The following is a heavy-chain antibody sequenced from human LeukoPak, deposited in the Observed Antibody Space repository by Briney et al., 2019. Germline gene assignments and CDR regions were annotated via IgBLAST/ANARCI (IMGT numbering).Heavy chain of an antibody. V-gene: IGHV3-21*01. CDR1: GFTFSSYA. CDR3: ARDLFTAYSGSYNY. Sequence: GGSLRLSCAASGFTFSSYAMSWVRQAPGKGLEWVSSISSSSSYIYYADSVKGRFTISRDNAKNSLYLQMNSLRAEDTAVYYCARDLFTAYSGSYNYWGQGTLVTVSS. J-gene: IGHJ4*02. D-gene: IGHD1-26*01. CDR2: ISSSSSYI.